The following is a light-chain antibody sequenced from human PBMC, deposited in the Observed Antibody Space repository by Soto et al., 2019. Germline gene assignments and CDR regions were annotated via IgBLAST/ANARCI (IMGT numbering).Light chain of an antibody. V-gene: IGLV2-14*01. Sequence: QSALTQPASVSGSPGQSITISCTGTSSDVGGYNFVSWYQQHPGKAPKLMIYEVSNRPSGVSNRFSGSKSGNTASLTISGLQAEDEAHYYCSPYTISNTYVLFGGGTQLTVL. CDR1: SSDVGGYNF. CDR3: SPYTISNTYVL. J-gene: IGLJ7*01. CDR2: EVS.